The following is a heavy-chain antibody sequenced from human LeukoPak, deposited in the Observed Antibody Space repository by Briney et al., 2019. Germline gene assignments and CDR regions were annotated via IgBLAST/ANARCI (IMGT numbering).Heavy chain of an antibody. CDR2: IKQDGSEK. Sequence: GGSLRLSCAASGFTFSSYWMSWVRQAPGKGLEWVANIKQDGSEKYYVDSVKGRFTISRDNAKNSLYLQMNSLRAEDTAVCYCARDNPDYDYIWGSYRGGDAFDIWGQGTMVTVSS. CDR1: GFTFSSYW. CDR3: ARDNPDYDYIWGSYRGGDAFDI. J-gene: IGHJ3*02. V-gene: IGHV3-7*01. D-gene: IGHD3-16*02.